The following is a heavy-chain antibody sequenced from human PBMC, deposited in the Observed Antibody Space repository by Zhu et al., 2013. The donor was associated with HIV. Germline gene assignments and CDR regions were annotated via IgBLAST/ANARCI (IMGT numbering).Heavy chain of an antibody. J-gene: IGHJ4*02. Sequence: QVQLVQSGAEVKKPGSSVKVSCKASGGSFSSYSITWVRQAPGQGLEWMGGIIPIFGTANFEQKFQGRVTITADKSTRTAYMELSSLRSEDTAVYYCARDAGDSSGSPFDYWGQGTLVTVSS. V-gene: IGHV1-69*06. D-gene: IGHD3-22*01. CDR1: GGSFSSYS. CDR3: ARDAGDSSGSPFDY. CDR2: IIPIFGTA.